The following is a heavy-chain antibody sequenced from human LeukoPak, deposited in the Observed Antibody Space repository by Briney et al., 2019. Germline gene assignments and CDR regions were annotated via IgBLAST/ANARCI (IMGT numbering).Heavy chain of an antibody. CDR1: GFTFSSYA. D-gene: IGHD2-2*01. CDR2: ISYDGSNK. Sequence: PGVSLRLSCAASGFTFSSYAMHWVRQAPGKGLEWVAVISYDGSNKSYADSVKGRFTISRDNSKNTLYLQMNSLRAEDTAVYYCARDPFPLGVRAATYFNYWGQGTLVTVSS. V-gene: IGHV3-30-3*01. CDR3: ARDPFPLGVRAATYFNY. J-gene: IGHJ4*02.